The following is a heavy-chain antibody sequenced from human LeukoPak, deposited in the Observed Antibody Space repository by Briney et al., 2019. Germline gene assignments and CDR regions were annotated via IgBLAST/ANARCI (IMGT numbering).Heavy chain of an antibody. Sequence: SETLSLTCTVSGGSISSGDYYWSWIRQPPGKGLEWIGYIYYSGSTYYNPSLKSRVTISVDTSKNQFSLKLSSVTAADTAVYYCARGYCSSTSCYTRSDDPSSGHYYYYGMDVWGQGTTVTVSS. CDR2: IYYSGST. CDR1: GGSISSGDYY. V-gene: IGHV4-30-4*01. D-gene: IGHD2-2*02. CDR3: ARGYCSSTSCYTRSDDPSSGHYYYYGMDV. J-gene: IGHJ6*02.